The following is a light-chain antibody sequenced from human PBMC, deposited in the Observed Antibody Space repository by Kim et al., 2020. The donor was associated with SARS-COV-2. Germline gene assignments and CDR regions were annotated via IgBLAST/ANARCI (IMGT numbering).Light chain of an antibody. CDR1: SSADGNYNC. J-gene: IGLJ2*01. V-gene: IGLV2-14*03. CDR2: DVT. Sequence: GPSITIPCHGTSSADGNYNCVSRYQLAPSQGPKVMIYDVTNRPSGVSNRLFGTKSGNLACLTIARLQTEDEADYYFCSDASSGTLIFGGATQLTVL. CDR3: CSDASSGTLI.